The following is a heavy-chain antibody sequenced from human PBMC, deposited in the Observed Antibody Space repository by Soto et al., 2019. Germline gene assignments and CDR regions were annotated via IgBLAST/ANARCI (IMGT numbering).Heavy chain of an antibody. V-gene: IGHV3-74*01. CDR3: AKQSSSGLNCFDY. D-gene: IGHD6-19*01. CDR1: GFSFSRHW. Sequence: GGSLSFSCAASGFSFSRHWLPWVRQAPGKGLVWVSRIISDGSSISYADSVKGRFTISRDNAKNTLYLQMNSLRAEDTAVYYCAKQSSSGLNCFDYWGQGTLVTVSS. J-gene: IGHJ4*02. CDR2: IISDGSSI.